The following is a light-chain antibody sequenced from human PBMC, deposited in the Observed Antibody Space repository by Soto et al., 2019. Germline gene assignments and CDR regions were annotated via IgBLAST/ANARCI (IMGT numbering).Light chain of an antibody. CDR3: QLRTNWPPTWT. J-gene: IGKJ1*01. V-gene: IGKV3-11*01. CDR1: QSISNY. CDR2: DAS. Sequence: EIVLTQSPATLSLSPGERATLSCRASQSISNYLAWYQHKPGQAPRLLIYDASSRATGIPARFSGSGSGTDFNLTISSLEPEDFAVYFCQLRTNWPPTWTFGQGTKVEIK.